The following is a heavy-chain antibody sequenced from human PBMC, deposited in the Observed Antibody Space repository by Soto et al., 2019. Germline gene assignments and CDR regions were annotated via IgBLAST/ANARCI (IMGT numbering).Heavy chain of an antibody. CDR1: GFTFSNYW. D-gene: IGHD3-9*01. CDR3: ARDGYDILTGYHIGGMDV. Sequence: EVQLVESGGGLVQPGGSLRLSCAAAGFTFSNYWMSWVRQTPGKRLEWVANMKQDGSEKYYVDSVKGRFTISRDNAKNSLYLQMNSLRAEDTAAYYCARDGYDILTGYHIGGMDVWGQGTTVTVSS. V-gene: IGHV3-7*01. CDR2: MKQDGSEK. J-gene: IGHJ6*02.